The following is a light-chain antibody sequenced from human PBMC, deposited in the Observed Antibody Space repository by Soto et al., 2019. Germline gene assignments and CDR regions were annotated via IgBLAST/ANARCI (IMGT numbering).Light chain of an antibody. J-gene: IGKJ1*01. V-gene: IGKV1-5*03. CDR2: KAS. CDR1: KNISSW. Sequence: GDRVTITCRASKNISSWLAWYQQKPGKAPKLLIYKASTLESGVPSRFSGSGSGTEFTLTISSLQPDDFATYYCQQYDKYAWTFGQGTKVDIK. CDR3: QQYDKYAWT.